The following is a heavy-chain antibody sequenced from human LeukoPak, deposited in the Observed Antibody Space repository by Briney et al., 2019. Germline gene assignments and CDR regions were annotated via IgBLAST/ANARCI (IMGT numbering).Heavy chain of an antibody. V-gene: IGHV3-53*01. Sequence: GGSLRLSCAASGFTVSRNYMNWVRQAPGKGQEWVSVLYSGGSTYYADSVKGRFTISRDNSKNTLYLQMNNLRAEDTAMYYCARAGSTWPPLATDYWGQGTLVTVSS. D-gene: IGHD6-13*01. CDR2: LYSGGST. CDR1: GFTVSRNY. J-gene: IGHJ4*02. CDR3: ARAGSTWPPLATDY.